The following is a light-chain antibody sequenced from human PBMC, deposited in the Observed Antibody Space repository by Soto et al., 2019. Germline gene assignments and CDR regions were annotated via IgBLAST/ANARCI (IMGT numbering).Light chain of an antibody. Sequence: DIQMTQSPSTLSASVGDRVTITCRASQSIGKYLAWYQRKPGKAPNLLIYDASSVESGVPSRFSGSGSGTEFILTISSLQPDDCATYYCQQYYTYETFGGGTKVDIK. V-gene: IGKV1-5*01. CDR3: QQYYTYET. CDR2: DAS. J-gene: IGKJ4*01. CDR1: QSIGKY.